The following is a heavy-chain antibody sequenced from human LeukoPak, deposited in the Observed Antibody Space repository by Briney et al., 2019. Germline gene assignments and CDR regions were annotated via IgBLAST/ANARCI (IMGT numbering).Heavy chain of an antibody. CDR1: GFTFSSYA. CDR2: ISGSGGST. J-gene: IGHJ4*02. V-gene: IGHV3-23*01. CDR3: AKGVWTDYTIPHFDY. Sequence: GGSLRLSCAASGFTFSSYAMSWVRQAPGKGLEWVSAISGSGGSTYYADSVKGRFTLSRDNSKNTLYLQMNSLRAEDTAVYYCAKGVWTDYTIPHFDYWGQGTLVTVSS. D-gene: IGHD3/OR15-3a*01.